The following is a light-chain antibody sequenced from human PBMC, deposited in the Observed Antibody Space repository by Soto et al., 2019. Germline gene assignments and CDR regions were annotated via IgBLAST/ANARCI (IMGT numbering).Light chain of an antibody. Sequence: QSVLTQAPSASGTPGQRVTISCSGSSFNIGSNYVYWYQQLPGTAPKLVIFRNDQRPSGIPDRISGSKSGTSASLAISGLRSEDEADYYCSAWDDSLSGYVFGTGTKLT. J-gene: IGLJ1*01. CDR1: SFNIGSNY. V-gene: IGLV1-47*01. CDR3: SAWDDSLSGYV. CDR2: RND.